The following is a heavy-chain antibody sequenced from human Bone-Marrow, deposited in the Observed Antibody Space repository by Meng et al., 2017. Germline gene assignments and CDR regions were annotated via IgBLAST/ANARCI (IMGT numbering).Heavy chain of an antibody. J-gene: IGHJ4*02. Sequence: GGSLRLSCAASGFTFSSYSMNWVRQAPGKGLEWVSSISSSSSYIYYADSVKGRFTISRDNAKNSLYLQMNSLRAEDTAVYYCARIWAVAGTWVQFDYWGQGTLVTVSS. CDR3: ARIWAVAGTWVQFDY. V-gene: IGHV3-21*01. CDR2: ISSSSSYI. D-gene: IGHD6-19*01. CDR1: GFTFSSYS.